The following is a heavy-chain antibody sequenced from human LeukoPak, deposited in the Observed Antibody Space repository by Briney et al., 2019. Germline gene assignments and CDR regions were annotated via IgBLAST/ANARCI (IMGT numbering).Heavy chain of an antibody. D-gene: IGHD3-10*01. CDR2: IRSKAYGGTT. CDR1: GLTFGDYA. J-gene: IGHJ3*02. CDR3: TREIITMVRGALDAFDI. Sequence: PGGSLRLSCTASGLTFGDYAMSWVRQAPGKGLEWVGFIRSKAYGGTTEYAASVKGRFTISRDDSKSIAYLQMNSLKTEDTAVYYCTREIITMVRGALDAFDIWGQGTMVTVSS. V-gene: IGHV3-49*04.